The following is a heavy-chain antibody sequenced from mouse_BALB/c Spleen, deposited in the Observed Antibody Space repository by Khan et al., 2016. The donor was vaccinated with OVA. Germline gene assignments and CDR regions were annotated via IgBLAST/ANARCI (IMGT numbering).Heavy chain of an antibody. CDR2: LNTYTGEP. J-gene: IGHJ1*01. D-gene: IGHD6-1*01. CDR1: GYTFTNYG. Sequence: QIQLVQSGPELKKPGDTVKISCKASGYTFTNYGMNWVKQSPGKGLKWMGWLNTYTGEPTYAEDFKGRFAFSLETSATTASLQINNLRNEDTARYLCARLKPYRYVDVWGAGTTVTVSS. CDR3: ARLKPYRYVDV. V-gene: IGHV9-3-1*01.